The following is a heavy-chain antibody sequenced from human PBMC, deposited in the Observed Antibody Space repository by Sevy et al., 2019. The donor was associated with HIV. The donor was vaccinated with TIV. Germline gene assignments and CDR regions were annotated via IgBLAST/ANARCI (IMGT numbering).Heavy chain of an antibody. CDR1: GYSFTSYW. J-gene: IGHJ4*02. CDR3: ARRSYYENQFDY. Sequence: GETLKISCKGSGYSFTSYWIGWVRQMPGKGLEWMGIIYPGDSDTRYSTFFQGQVTISADKSISTAYLQWSSLKASDTAMYYCARRSYYENQFDYWGQGTLVTVSS. CDR2: IYPGDSDT. V-gene: IGHV5-51*01. D-gene: IGHD3-22*01.